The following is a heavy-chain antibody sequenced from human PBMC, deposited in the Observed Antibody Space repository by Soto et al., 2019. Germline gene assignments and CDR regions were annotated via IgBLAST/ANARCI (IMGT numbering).Heavy chain of an antibody. J-gene: IGHJ6*02. Sequence: ASVKVSCKASGYTFTGYYMHWVRQAPGQGLERMGIINPSGGSTSYAQKFQGRVTMTRDTSTSTVYMELSSLRSEDTAVYYCARERDSITMVRGVIIGYYGMDVWGQGTTVTVSS. CDR2: INPSGGST. D-gene: IGHD3-10*01. CDR1: GYTFTGYY. CDR3: ARERDSITMVRGVIIGYYGMDV. V-gene: IGHV1-46*01.